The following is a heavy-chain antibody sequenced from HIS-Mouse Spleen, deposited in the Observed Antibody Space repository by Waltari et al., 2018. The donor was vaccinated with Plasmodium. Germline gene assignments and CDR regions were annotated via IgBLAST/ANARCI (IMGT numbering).Heavy chain of an antibody. J-gene: IGHJ2*01. D-gene: IGHD7-27*01. CDR3: AREFGTGNWYFDL. CDR1: GFTFSSYW. V-gene: IGHV3-7*01. Sequence: EVQLVESGGGLVQPGGSLRLSCAASGFTFSSYWMSWVRQAPGKGREWVANIKQDGSEKYYVDSVNGRFTISRDNAKNSLYLQMNSLRAEDTAVYYCAREFGTGNWYFDLWGRGTLVTVSS. CDR2: IKQDGSEK.